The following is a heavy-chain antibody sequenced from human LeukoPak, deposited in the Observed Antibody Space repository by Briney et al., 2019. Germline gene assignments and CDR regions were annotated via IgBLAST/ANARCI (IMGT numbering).Heavy chain of an antibody. CDR1: GGSISSYY. J-gene: IGHJ5*02. CDR2: IYYSGST. D-gene: IGHD2-21*02. V-gene: IGHV4-59*01. CDR3: ARSPIKVVTVSNWFDP. Sequence: PSETLSLTCTVSGGSISSYYWSWIRQPPGKGLEWIGYIYYSGSTNYNPSHKSRVTISVDTSKNQFSLKLSSVTAADTAVYYCARSPIKVVTVSNWFDPLGPGSPGHRLL.